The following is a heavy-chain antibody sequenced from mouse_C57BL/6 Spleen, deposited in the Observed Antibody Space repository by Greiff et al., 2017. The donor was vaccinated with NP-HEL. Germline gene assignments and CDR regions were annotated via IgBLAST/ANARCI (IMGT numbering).Heavy chain of an antibody. CDR2: INYDGSST. J-gene: IGHJ2*01. D-gene: IGHD2-2*01. V-gene: IGHV5-16*01. Sequence: EVQLVESEGGLVQPGRSMKLSCTASGFTFSDYYMAWVRQVPEKGLEWVANINYDGSSTYYLDSLKSRFIISRDNAKNILYLQMSSLKSEDTATYYCARDNGYDDYFDYWGQGTTLTVSS. CDR3: ARDNGYDDYFDY. CDR1: GFTFSDYY.